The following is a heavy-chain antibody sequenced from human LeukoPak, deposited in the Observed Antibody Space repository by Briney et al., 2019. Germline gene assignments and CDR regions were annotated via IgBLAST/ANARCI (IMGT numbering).Heavy chain of an antibody. CDR3: ARQRGEQGYFDY. D-gene: IGHD3-10*01. J-gene: IGHJ4*02. CDR2: IYPGDSDT. V-gene: IGHV5-51*01. CDR1: GYSFTSYW. Sequence: GESLKISCRGSGYSFTSYWISWVRRMPGKGLEWMGIIYPGDSDTRYSPSFQGQVTISADKSITTAYLQWSSLKASDTAMYYCARQRGEQGYFDYWGQGTLVTVSS.